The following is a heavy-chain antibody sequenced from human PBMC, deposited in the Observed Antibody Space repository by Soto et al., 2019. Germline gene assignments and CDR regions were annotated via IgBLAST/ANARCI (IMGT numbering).Heavy chain of an antibody. J-gene: IGHJ5*02. V-gene: IGHV4-59*01. CDR2: IYYSGST. D-gene: IGHD3-10*01. Sequence: SETLSLTCTVSGGSISSYYWSWIRQPPGKGLEWIGYIYYSGSTNYNPSLKSRVTISVDTSKNQFSLKLSSVTAADTAVYYCARAGRWFGDSLPYNWFDPWGQGIQVTVSS. CDR3: ARAGRWFGDSLPYNWFDP. CDR1: GGSISSYY.